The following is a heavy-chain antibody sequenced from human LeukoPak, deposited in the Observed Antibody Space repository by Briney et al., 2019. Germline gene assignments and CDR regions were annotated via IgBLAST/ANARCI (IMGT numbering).Heavy chain of an antibody. CDR1: GGSISGYY. CDR3: ARGDYYYYYMDV. Sequence: SETLSLTRTVSGGSISGYYWSWIRQPPGKGLEWIGEINHSGSTNYNPSLKSRVTISVDTSKNQFSLKLSSVTATDTAVYYCARGDYYYYYMDVWGKGTTVTVSS. CDR2: INHSGST. V-gene: IGHV4-34*01. J-gene: IGHJ6*03.